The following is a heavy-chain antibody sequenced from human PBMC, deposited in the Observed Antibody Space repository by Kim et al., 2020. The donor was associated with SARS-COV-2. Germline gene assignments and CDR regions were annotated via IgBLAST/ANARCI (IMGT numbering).Heavy chain of an antibody. J-gene: IGHJ4*02. D-gene: IGHD6-13*01. CDR3: AKGAGYSSSWYFDY. V-gene: IGHV3-23*01. Sequence: YADSVKGRFTICRDNSKNTLYLQMNSLRAEDTAVYYCAKGAGYSSSWYFDYWGQGTLVTVSS.